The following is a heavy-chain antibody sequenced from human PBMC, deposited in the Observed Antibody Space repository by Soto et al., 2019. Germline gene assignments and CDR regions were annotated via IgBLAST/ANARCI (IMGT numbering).Heavy chain of an antibody. CDR3: ARDSLEYCSGGSCYLDE. CDR1: GFTFSSYS. CDR2: ISSRSSYI. J-gene: IGHJ4*02. D-gene: IGHD2-15*01. V-gene: IGHV3-21*01. Sequence: EVQLVESGGGLVKPGGSLRLSCAASGFTFSSYSMNWVRQAPGKGLEWVSSISSRSSYIYYADAVKGRFTISRDNAKNSLFLQMNRMGAEDTAFYYCARDSLEYCSGGSCYLDEWGQGTLVTVSS.